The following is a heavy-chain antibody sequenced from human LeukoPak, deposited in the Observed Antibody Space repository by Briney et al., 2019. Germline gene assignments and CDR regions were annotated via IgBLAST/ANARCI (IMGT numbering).Heavy chain of an antibody. J-gene: IGHJ4*02. CDR3: ARGPELERFDY. CDR1: GATFSSYA. Sequence: SVKVSCKASGATFSSYAISWVRQAPGQGLEWMGGIIPIFGTANYAQKFQGRVTITTDESTSTAYMELSSLRSEDTAVYYCARGPELERFDYWGQGTLVTVSS. V-gene: IGHV1-69*05. D-gene: IGHD1-1*01. CDR2: IIPIFGTA.